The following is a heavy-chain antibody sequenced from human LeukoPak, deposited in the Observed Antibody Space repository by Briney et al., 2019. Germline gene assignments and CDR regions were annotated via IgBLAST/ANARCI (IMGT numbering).Heavy chain of an antibody. D-gene: IGHD3-22*01. CDR1: GFTFDDYA. CDR3: AKRGVVIRVILVGFHKEAYYFDS. CDR2: IRWNSGSI. J-gene: IGHJ4*02. Sequence: GRSLRLSCAASGFTFDDYAMQWVRHAPGKGLEWVSGIRWNSGSIGYADSVKGRFTISRDNPKNTLYLQMNSLRAEDTAVYFCAKRGVVIRVILVGFHKEAYYFDSWGQGALVTVSS. V-gene: IGHV3-9*01.